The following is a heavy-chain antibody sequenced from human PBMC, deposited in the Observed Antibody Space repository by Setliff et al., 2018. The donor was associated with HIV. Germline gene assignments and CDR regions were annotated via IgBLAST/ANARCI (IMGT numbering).Heavy chain of an antibody. J-gene: IGHJ5*02. CDR3: ARAGDCTEASCPKARFDP. CDR2: IYYSGTA. D-gene: IGHD2-8*02. V-gene: IGHV4-34*01. Sequence: SETLSLTCAVYGGSFSGFYWSWIRQPPGRGLEWIGYIYYSGTAYYKPSLRSRVTISVDTSMNQFSLNLSSVTAADTAVYYCARAGDCTEASCPKARFDPWGPGILVTVSS. CDR1: GGSFSGFY.